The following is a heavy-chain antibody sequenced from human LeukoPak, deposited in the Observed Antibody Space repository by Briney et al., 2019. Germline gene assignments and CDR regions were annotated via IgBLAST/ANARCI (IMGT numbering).Heavy chain of an antibody. CDR3: ATDMLGGSGSSDY. J-gene: IGHJ4*02. D-gene: IGHD3-10*01. CDR1: GCTFSSYG. CDR2: IRYDGSNE. Sequence: GGSLRLSCAASGCTFSSYGMHWVRQAPGKGLEWVPFIRYDGSNEYYADSVKGRFTISRDNAKNSLYLQMNSLIAEDTAVYYCATDMLGGSGSSDYWGQGTLVTVSS. V-gene: IGHV3-30*02.